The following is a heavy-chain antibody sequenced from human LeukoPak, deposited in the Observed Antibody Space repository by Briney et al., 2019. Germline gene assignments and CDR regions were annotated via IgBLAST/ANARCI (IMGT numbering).Heavy chain of an antibody. D-gene: IGHD4-11*01. V-gene: IGHV3-30*02. J-gene: IGHJ4*02. CDR2: IRYDGSNK. Sequence: GGSLRLSCAASGFTFSSYGMHWVRQAPGKGLEWVAFIRYDGSNKYYADSVKGRFTISRDNSKNTLYLQMSSLRAEDTAVYYCAKVHKGTTDYFDHWGQGTLVTVSS. CDR3: AKVHKGTTDYFDH. CDR1: GFTFSSYG.